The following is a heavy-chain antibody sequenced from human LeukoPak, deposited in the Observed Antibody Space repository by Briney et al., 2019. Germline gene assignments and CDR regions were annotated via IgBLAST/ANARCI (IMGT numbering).Heavy chain of an antibody. CDR2: LSEGGDTA. V-gene: IGHV3-23*01. Sequence: GGSLRLSCAGSGFTFSSYVMHWVRQAPGRGLEWVSSLSEGGDTAYYADSVKGRFTIYRDNSRDTLYLQVNSLRADDTALYYCAFSPLGDNYGFPYWGQGALGIVSS. D-gene: IGHD5-18*01. CDR1: GFTFSSYV. J-gene: IGHJ4*02. CDR3: AFSPLGDNYGFPY.